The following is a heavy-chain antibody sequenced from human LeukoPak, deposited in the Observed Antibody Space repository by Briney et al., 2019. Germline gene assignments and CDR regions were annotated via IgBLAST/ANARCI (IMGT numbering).Heavy chain of an antibody. V-gene: IGHV3-21*01. CDR1: GLTFSSYS. CDR2: ISSSSSYI. Sequence: PGGSLRLSCAASGLTFSSYSMNWVRQAPGKGLEWVSSISSSSSYIYYADSVKGRFTISRDNAKNSLYLQMNSLRAEDTAVYYCAREGAIAAPNWFDPWGQGTLVTVSS. D-gene: IGHD6-13*01. CDR3: AREGAIAAPNWFDP. J-gene: IGHJ5*02.